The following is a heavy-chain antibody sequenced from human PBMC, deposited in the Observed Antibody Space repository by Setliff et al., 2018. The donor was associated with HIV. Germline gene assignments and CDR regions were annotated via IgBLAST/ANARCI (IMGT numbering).Heavy chain of an antibody. Sequence: SETLSLTCSVSGGSIGSGSHYWSWIRLPAGRGPEWIGRVYTSGSTTYNPSLQSRVTISVDTSKNQFSLKMSSVTAADTAVYYCARDHISGSLDFWGQGTLVTVSS. D-gene: IGHD3-10*01. J-gene: IGHJ4*02. V-gene: IGHV4-61*02. CDR1: GGSIGSGSHY. CDR2: VYTSGST. CDR3: ARDHISGSLDF.